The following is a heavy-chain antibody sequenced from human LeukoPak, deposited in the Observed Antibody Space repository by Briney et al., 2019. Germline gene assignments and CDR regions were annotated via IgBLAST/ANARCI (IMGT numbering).Heavy chain of an antibody. V-gene: IGHV3-7*01. J-gene: IGHJ4*02. CDR2: IKQDGSEK. CDR1: GFTFSSYW. CDR3: ARTRSSGGLYYFDY. Sequence: PGGSLRVSCAASGFTFSSYWMSWVRQAPGKGLEWVANIKQDGSEKCYVDSVKGRFTISRDNAKNSLYLQMNSLRAEDTAVYYCARTRSSGGLYYFDYWGQGTLVTVSS. D-gene: IGHD6-6*01.